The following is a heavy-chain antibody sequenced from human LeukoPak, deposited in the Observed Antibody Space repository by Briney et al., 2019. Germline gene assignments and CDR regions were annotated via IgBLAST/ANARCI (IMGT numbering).Heavy chain of an antibody. CDR1: GGSISSGGYY. V-gene: IGHV4-30-2*01. CDR3: ARQVGIIVGATSLFGY. Sequence: SSQTLSLTCTVSGGSISSGGYYWSWIRQPPGKGLEWIGYIYHSGSTYYNPSLKSRVTISVDRSKNQFSLKLSSVTAADTAVYYCARQVGIIVGATSLFGYWGQGTLVTVSS. CDR2: IYHSGST. D-gene: IGHD1-26*01. J-gene: IGHJ4*02.